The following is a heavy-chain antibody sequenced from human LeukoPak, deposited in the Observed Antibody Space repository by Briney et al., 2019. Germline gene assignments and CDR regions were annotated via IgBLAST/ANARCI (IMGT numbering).Heavy chain of an antibody. CDR1: GFIFTGYW. J-gene: IGHJ4*02. V-gene: IGHV5-51*01. CDR2: IHPADSET. D-gene: IGHD2-8*01. Sequence: GESLKFTCKGSGFIFTGYWIVYVRQMPGKGLDGMRIIHPADSETTYSPSFQGQITISADRSSTTAHLQWSSLKASDTAIYYCARATCVNGICYTLYWGQGSLVTVSS. CDR3: ARATCVNGICYTLY.